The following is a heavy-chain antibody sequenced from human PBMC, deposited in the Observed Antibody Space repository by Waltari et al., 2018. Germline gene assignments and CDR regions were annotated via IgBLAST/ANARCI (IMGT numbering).Heavy chain of an antibody. Sequence: EVQLVESGGGLVKPGGSLRLSCAASGFTFSSYSMNWVRQAPGKGLEWVSSISSSSSYIYYTDSVKGRFTISRDNAKNSLYLQMNSLRAEDTAVYYCARGHQYYDFWSGYPYFDYWGQGTLVTVSS. D-gene: IGHD3-3*01. J-gene: IGHJ4*02. CDR2: ISSSSSYI. V-gene: IGHV3-21*01. CDR3: ARGHQYYDFWSGYPYFDY. CDR1: GFTFSSYS.